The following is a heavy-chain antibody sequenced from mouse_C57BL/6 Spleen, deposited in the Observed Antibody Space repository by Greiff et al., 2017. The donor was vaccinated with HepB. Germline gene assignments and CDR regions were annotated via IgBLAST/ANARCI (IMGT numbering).Heavy chain of an antibody. J-gene: IGHJ2*01. CDR2: IYPGSGST. V-gene: IGHV1-55*01. Sequence: VKLQQSGAELVKPGASVKMSCKASGYTFTSYWITWVKQRPGQGLEWIGDIYPGSGSTNYNEKFKSKATLTVDTSSSTAYMQLSSLTSEDSAVYYCARNDGYYLFDYWGQGTTLTVSS. CDR3: ARNDGYYLFDY. D-gene: IGHD2-3*01. CDR1: GYTFTSYW.